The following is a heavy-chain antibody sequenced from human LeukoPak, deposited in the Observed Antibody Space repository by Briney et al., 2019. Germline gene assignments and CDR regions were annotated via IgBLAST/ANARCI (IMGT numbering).Heavy chain of an antibody. D-gene: IGHD3-22*01. Sequence: GGSLRLSCAASGFTFSSNSMNWVRQAPGKGLEWVSSISSSSSYIYYADSVKGRFTISRDNAKNSLYLQMNSLRAEDTAVYYCARDIVVVGFDYWGQGTLVTVSS. CDR2: ISSSSSYI. V-gene: IGHV3-21*01. CDR1: GFTFSSNS. CDR3: ARDIVVVGFDY. J-gene: IGHJ4*02.